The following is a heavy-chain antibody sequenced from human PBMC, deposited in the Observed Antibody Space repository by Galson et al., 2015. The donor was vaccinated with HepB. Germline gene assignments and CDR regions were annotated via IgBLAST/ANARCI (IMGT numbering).Heavy chain of an antibody. D-gene: IGHD3-16*01. CDR1: GGTLDNYA. J-gene: IGHJ4*02. V-gene: IGHV1-69*06. CDR2: ISFFGTV. Sequence: SCKASGGTLDNYALSWLRRAPGQGLEWMGGISFFGTVNYSPMFRDRVTITVDRSTGTAYMTLNSLRSDDTAVYLCARERNNYDENAYLTYFDYWGRGTLLTVSS. CDR3: ARERNNYDENAYLTYFDY.